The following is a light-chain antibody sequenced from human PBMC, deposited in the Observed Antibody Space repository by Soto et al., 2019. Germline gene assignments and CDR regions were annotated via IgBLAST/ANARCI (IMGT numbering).Light chain of an antibody. CDR1: SSDVDGYKY. Sequence: GLTQPASLAGSPGQSITISCTGTSSDVDGYKYVSWYQQHPGKAPKLIIYEVSNRPSGVSNRFSGSKSGNTASLTISGLQAEDEADYYCSSYSSISTLVFGGGTKLTVL. V-gene: IGLV2-14*01. J-gene: IGLJ2*01. CDR2: EVS. CDR3: SSYSSISTLV.